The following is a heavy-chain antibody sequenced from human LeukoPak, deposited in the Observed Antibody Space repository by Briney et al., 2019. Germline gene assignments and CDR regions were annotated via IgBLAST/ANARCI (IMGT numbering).Heavy chain of an antibody. V-gene: IGHV3-48*03. J-gene: IGHJ4*02. Sequence: GRSPRLSCAAAGFTSSSHEMTSVRQTPGKGLEWVSYISSSGSSTDYADSVKGRFTISRDNAKNSLYLQLNSLRADDSAVYYCARDHDAYGPHDYWGQGTLVTVSS. CDR1: GFTSSSHE. D-gene: IGHD3-10*01. CDR3: ARDHDAYGPHDY. CDR2: ISSSGSST.